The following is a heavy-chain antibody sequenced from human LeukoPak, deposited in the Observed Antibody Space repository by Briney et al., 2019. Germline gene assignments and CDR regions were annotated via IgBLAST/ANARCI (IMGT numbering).Heavy chain of an antibody. CDR2: VCHSGST. Sequence: SETLSLTCTVSGYSISSTYCWDWIRQPPGKGLEWIGRVCHSGSTYYNPSLKSRVSISVDTSKNQFSLKLSSVTAADTAVYYCARYYSGYVHDAFDIWGQGTMVTVSS. V-gene: IGHV4-38-2*02. D-gene: IGHD5-12*01. CDR1: GYSISSTYC. J-gene: IGHJ3*02. CDR3: ARYYSGYVHDAFDI.